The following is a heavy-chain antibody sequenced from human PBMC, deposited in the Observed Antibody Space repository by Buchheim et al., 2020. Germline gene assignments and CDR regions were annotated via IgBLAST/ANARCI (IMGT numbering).Heavy chain of an antibody. V-gene: IGHV3-74*01. D-gene: IGHD3-16*01. CDR3: AKDWAYGMDV. CDR2: INSDGSTT. J-gene: IGHJ6*02. Sequence: EVQLVESGGGLVQPGGSLRLSCAASGFTFSSSWMHWVRQAPGKGLVWVSHINSDGSTTSYADSVKGRFIIYREKAKNTVYLQMNSLRVEDTAVYYCAKDWAYGMDVWGQGTT. CDR1: GFTFSSSW.